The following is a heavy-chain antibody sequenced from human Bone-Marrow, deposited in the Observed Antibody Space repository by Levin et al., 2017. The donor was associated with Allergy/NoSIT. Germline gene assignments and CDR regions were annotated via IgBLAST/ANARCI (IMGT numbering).Heavy chain of an antibody. CDR3: ARATQYDFWSGYYGASGDY. CDR2: ISSSSSTI. V-gene: IGHV3-48*01. J-gene: IGHJ4*02. Sequence: LSLTCAASGFTFSSYSMNWVRQAPGKGLEWVSYISSSSSTIYYADSVKGRFTISRDNAKNSLYLQMNSLRAEDTAVYYCARATQYDFWSGYYGASGDYWGQGTLVTVSS. CDR1: GFTFSSYS. D-gene: IGHD3-3*01.